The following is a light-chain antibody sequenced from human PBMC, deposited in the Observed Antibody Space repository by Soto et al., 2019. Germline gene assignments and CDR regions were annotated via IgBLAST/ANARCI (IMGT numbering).Light chain of an antibody. V-gene: IGKV1-5*03. Sequence: DIQMTQFPSTLSASVGDTVTITCRASQSVTNRLAWFQQKSGEAPKLLIYKASSLENGLPSRFIGSGSGTEFSLTISSMQPGDFATYCCHQYFTSSGTLGQGTKVEIK. CDR2: KAS. CDR1: QSVTNR. J-gene: IGKJ1*01. CDR3: HQYFTSSGT.